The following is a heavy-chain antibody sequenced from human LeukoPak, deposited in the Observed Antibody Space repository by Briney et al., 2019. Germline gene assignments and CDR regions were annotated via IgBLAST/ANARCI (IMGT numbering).Heavy chain of an antibody. CDR3: ARGRRYCSSTSCYARDLNYYGMDV. Sequence: SETLSLTCAVYGGSFSGCYWSWIRQPPGKGLEWIGEINHSGSTNYNPSLKSRVTISVDTSKNQFSLKLSSVTAADTAVYYCARGRRYCSSTSCYARDLNYYGMDVWGQGTTVTVSS. V-gene: IGHV4-34*01. CDR2: INHSGST. CDR1: GGSFSGCY. D-gene: IGHD2-2*01. J-gene: IGHJ6*02.